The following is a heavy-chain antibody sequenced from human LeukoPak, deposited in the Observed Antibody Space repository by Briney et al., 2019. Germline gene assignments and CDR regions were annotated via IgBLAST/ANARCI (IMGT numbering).Heavy chain of an antibody. CDR3: ARSWMVRGLSNWFDP. D-gene: IGHD3-10*01. J-gene: IGHJ5*02. CDR1: GVSISTNNW. CDR2: IYHSGST. Sequence: PSETLSLTCAVSGVSISTNNWWTWVRQPPGKGLEWIGEIYHSGSTNYNSSLKSRVTISVDKSKNYFSLKLNSVTAADTAVYYCARSWMVRGLSNWFDPWGQGTLVTVSS. V-gene: IGHV4-4*02.